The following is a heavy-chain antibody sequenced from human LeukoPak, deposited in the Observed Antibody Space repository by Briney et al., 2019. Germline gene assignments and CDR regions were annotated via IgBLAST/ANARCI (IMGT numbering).Heavy chain of an antibody. J-gene: IGHJ5*02. D-gene: IGHD1-1*01. CDR3: AREDLGTWVSWFDP. V-gene: IGHV1-8*02. CDR1: GYTFTSYD. Sequence: ASVKVSCKASGYTFTSYDINWVRQATGQGLEWMGWMNPNSGNTGYAQKFQGRVTMTRDTSISTAYMELSRLRSDDTAVYYCAREDLGTWVSWFDPWGQGTLVTVSS. CDR2: MNPNSGNT.